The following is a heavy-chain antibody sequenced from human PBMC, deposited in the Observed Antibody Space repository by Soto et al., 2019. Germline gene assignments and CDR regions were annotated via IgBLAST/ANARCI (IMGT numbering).Heavy chain of an antibody. CDR1: GGTFSSYS. CDR3: ASADYTRVVVAATSGWYYSYGMDV. CDR2: ITPILGIA. J-gene: IGHJ6*02. Sequence: QVQLVQSGAEVKKPGSSVKVSCKASGGTFSSYSISWVRQAPGQGLEWMGRITPILGIANYAQKFQGRVTSTADKSTYTAYMELSRLRSEDTVVYYCASADYTRVVVAATSGWYYSYGMDVWGQGTTVTVSS. D-gene: IGHD2-15*01. V-gene: IGHV1-69*02.